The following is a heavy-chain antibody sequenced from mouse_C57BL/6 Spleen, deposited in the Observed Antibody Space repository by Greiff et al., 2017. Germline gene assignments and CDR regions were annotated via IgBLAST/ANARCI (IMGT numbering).Heavy chain of an antibody. J-gene: IGHJ4*01. V-gene: IGHV1-76*01. D-gene: IGHD1-1*01. CDR2: IYPGSGNP. Sequence: QVQLQQSGAELVRPGASVKLSCKASGYTFTDYYINWVKQRPGQGLEWIARIYPGSGNPYYNEKFKGKATLTAEKSSSTAYMQLSSLTSEDSAVYFCARVVTTVVEDAMDYWGQGTSVTVSS. CDR1: GYTFTDYY. CDR3: ARVVTTVVEDAMDY.